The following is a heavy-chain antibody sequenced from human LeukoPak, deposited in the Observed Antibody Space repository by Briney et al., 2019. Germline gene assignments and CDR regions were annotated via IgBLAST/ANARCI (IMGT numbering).Heavy chain of an antibody. CDR1: GYSFTDYY. J-gene: IGHJ5*02. Sequence: VASVKVSCKTSGYSFTDYYMHWVRQAPGQGLEWMGWINPKSGGTSSAQKFQGRVTMTRDTSITTVYMEVRWLTSDDTAIYYCARADRLHGGPYLIGPWGQGTLVTVSS. CDR2: INPKSGGT. V-gene: IGHV1-2*02. CDR3: ARADRLHGGPYLIGP. D-gene: IGHD2-21*01.